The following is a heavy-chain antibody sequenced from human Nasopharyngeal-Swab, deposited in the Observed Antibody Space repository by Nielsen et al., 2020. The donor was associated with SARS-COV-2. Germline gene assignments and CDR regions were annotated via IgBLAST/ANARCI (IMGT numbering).Heavy chain of an antibody. Sequence: WIRQPPGKGLEWIGEINHSGSTNYNPSLKSRVTISVDTSKSQFSLKLSSVTAADTAVYYCARGEGITGTTPGAFDIWGQGTMVTVSS. V-gene: IGHV4-34*01. CDR2: INHSGST. J-gene: IGHJ3*02. CDR3: ARGEGITGTTPGAFDI. D-gene: IGHD1-7*01.